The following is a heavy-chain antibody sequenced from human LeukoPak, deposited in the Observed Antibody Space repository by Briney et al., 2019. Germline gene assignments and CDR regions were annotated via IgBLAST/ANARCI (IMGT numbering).Heavy chain of an antibody. D-gene: IGHD3-16*02. CDR3: ARVRDYVWGSSRSPFYYFDY. CDR1: GGSISSGGYS. Sequence: SETLSLTCAVSGGSISSGGYSWSWIRQPPGKGLEWIGYIYYSGSTYYNPSLKSRVTISVDTSKNQFSLKLSSVTAADTAVYYCARVRDYVWGSSRSPFYYFDYWGQGTLVTVSS. CDR2: IYYSGST. J-gene: IGHJ4*02. V-gene: IGHV4-30-4*07.